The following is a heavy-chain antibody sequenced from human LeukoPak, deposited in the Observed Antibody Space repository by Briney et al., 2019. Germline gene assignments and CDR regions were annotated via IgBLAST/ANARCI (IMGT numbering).Heavy chain of an antibody. CDR3: AGSYDSSGYYPDY. D-gene: IGHD3-22*01. Sequence: GGSLRPSCAASGFTFSSFSMNWVRQAPGKGLGWVSSIISSSSYIYYADSVKGRFTISRDNAKNSLYLQMNSLRAEDTAVYYCAGSYDSSGYYPDYWGQGTLVTVSS. V-gene: IGHV3-21*01. CDR1: GFTFSSFS. CDR2: IISSSSYI. J-gene: IGHJ4*02.